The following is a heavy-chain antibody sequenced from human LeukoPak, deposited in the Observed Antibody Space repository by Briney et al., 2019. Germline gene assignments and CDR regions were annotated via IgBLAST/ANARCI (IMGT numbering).Heavy chain of an antibody. CDR3: ARDRDYYYGSGSYYLGPSDY. Sequence: GKGLELVAVISYDGSNKYYGDSVKGRFTISRDNSKNTLYLQMNSLRAEDTALYYCARDRDYYYGSGSYYLGPSDYWGQGTLVTVSS. D-gene: IGHD3-10*01. J-gene: IGHJ4*02. V-gene: IGHV3-30*04. CDR2: ISYDGSNK.